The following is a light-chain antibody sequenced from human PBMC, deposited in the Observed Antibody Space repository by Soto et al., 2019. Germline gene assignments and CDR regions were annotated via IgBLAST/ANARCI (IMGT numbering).Light chain of an antibody. J-gene: IGLJ2*01. Sequence: QSVVTQTPSASGTPGQRVTFSCSGGSSNIGGNYVSWFQQLPGMAPKLLIYETYKRPSGVPDRFSGSKSGTSASLAISGLQSEDEADYYCSSYGGTNNVVFGGGTKLTVL. CDR3: SSYGGTNNVV. V-gene: IGLV1-44*01. CDR2: ETY. CDR1: SSNIGGNY.